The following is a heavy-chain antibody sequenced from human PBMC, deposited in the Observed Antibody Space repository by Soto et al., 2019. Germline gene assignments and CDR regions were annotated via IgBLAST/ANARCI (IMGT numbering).Heavy chain of an antibody. D-gene: IGHD3-10*01. J-gene: IGHJ5*02. CDR3: AKGSRILWFGPTGDWFDP. V-gene: IGHV3-9*01. Sequence: GGSLILACAASGFTFGDYAMQWVRQSPGKGREWVSGISWNSGSIGYADSVNGLFTISRDNAKNSLYLQMNSLRAEDTALYYCAKGSRILWFGPTGDWFDPWGQGTLVTVSS. CDR2: ISWNSGSI. CDR1: GFTFGDYA.